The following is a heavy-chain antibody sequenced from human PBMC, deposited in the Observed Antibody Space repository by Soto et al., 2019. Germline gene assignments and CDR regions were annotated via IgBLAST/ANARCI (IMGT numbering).Heavy chain of an antibody. J-gene: IGHJ6*02. CDR1: GGSISSGGYY. CDR3: ARDPHGLSFSDV. D-gene: IGHD3-16*01. V-gene: IGHV4-31*03. Sequence: SETLSLTCTVSGGSISSGGYYWSWIRQHPGKGLEWIGYIYYSGSTYYNPSLKSRVTISVDTSKNQFSLKLSSVTAADTAVYYCARDPHGLSFSDVWGQGTTVTVSS. CDR2: IYYSGST.